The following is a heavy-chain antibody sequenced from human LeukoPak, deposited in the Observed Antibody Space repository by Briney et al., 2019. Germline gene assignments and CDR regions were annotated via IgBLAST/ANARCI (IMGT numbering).Heavy chain of an antibody. CDR1: GDSLTSCSRY. D-gene: IGHD4-17*01. CDR3: ARCMSELDYGDYAYYYHMDV. CDR2: FYSSTRT. Sequence: SQTLSLTCTVSGDSLTSCSRYWSWIRQPAGKGLEWLGHFYSSTRTTYNPSLESRVTISGDTAKNQFSLKLDSVTAADTAVYFCARCMSELDYGDYAYYYHMDVWGKGTTVTVSS. V-gene: IGHV4-61*09. J-gene: IGHJ6*04.